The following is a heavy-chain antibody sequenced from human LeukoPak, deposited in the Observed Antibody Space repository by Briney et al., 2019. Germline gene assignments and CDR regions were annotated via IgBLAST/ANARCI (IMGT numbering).Heavy chain of an antibody. Sequence: GGSLRLSCAASGFTFSSYEMNWVRQAPGKGLEWVSYISSSGSTIYYADSVKGRFTISRDNAKNSLYLQVNSLRAEDTAVYYCAKNDGYGSGNIADHWGHGTLVTVSS. CDR2: ISSSGSTI. D-gene: IGHD3-10*01. V-gene: IGHV3-48*03. CDR3: AKNDGYGSGNIADH. J-gene: IGHJ4*01. CDR1: GFTFSSYE.